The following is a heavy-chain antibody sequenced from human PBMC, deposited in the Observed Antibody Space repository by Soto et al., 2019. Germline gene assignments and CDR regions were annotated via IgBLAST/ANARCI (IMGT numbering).Heavy chain of an antibody. V-gene: IGHV1-2*04. Sequence: GASVKVSCKASGYTFTGYYMHWVLQAPGQGLEWMGWINPNSGGTNYAQKFQGWVTMTRDTSISTAYMELSRLRSDDTAVYYCATTASYDAFDIWGQGTMVTVSS. CDR2: INPNSGGT. CDR1: GYTFTGYY. J-gene: IGHJ3*02. CDR3: ATTASYDAFDI.